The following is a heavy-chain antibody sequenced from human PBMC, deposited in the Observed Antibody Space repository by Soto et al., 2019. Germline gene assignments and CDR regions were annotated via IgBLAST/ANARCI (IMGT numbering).Heavy chain of an antibody. CDR2: IKQDGSEK. D-gene: IGHD3-3*01. Sequence: GGSLRLSCAASGFTFSSYWMSWVRQAPGKGLEWVANIKQDGSEKYYVDSVKGRFTISRDNAKNSLYLQMNSLRAEDTAVYYCAAHLTIFGVVTALDYWGQGTLVTVSS. V-gene: IGHV3-7*01. J-gene: IGHJ4*02. CDR3: AAHLTIFGVVTALDY. CDR1: GFTFSSYW.